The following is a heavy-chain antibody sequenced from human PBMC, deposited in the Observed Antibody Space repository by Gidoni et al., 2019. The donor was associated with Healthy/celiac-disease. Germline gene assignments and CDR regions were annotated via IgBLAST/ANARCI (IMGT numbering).Heavy chain of an antibody. D-gene: IGHD2-2*02. J-gene: IGHJ4*02. Sequence: QVQLVESGGGVVHPGRSLRLSCAASGFTFSSYAMHWVRQAPGKGLEWVAVISYDGSNKYYADSVKGRFTISRDNSKNTLYLQMNSLRAEDTAVYYCARAGYCSSTSCYTVRDTGLYFDYWGQGTLVTVSS. CDR1: GFTFSSYA. CDR2: ISYDGSNK. V-gene: IGHV3-30-3*01. CDR3: ARAGYCSSTSCYTVRDTGLYFDY.